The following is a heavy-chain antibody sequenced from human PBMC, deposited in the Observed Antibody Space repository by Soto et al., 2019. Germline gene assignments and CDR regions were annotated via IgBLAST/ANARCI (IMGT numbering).Heavy chain of an antibody. CDR2: IYRTGST. Sequence: KPSETLSLTCAVSGASFTSNNWWTWVRQPPGQGLEWIGEIYRTGSTNYNPSLKSRVTISLDKSENQFSLKVTSLTAADTAVYYCASRDPGTSVDYWGQGTLVTVSS. J-gene: IGHJ4*02. D-gene: IGHD1-7*01. CDR3: ASRDPGTSVDY. CDR1: GASFTSNNW. V-gene: IGHV4-4*02.